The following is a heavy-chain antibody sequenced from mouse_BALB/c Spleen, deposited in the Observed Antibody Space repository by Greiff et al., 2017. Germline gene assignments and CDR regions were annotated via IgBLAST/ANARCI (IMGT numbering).Heavy chain of an antibody. CDR1: GYTFTSYW. V-gene: IGHV1S22*01. Sequence: LQQPGSELVRPGASVKLSCKASGYTFTSYWMHWVKQRPGQGLEWIGNIYPGSGSTNYDEKFKSKATLTVDTSSSTAYMQLSSLTSEDSAVYYCNGGYWGQGTTLTVSS. J-gene: IGHJ2*01. CDR3: NGGY. CDR2: IYPGSGST.